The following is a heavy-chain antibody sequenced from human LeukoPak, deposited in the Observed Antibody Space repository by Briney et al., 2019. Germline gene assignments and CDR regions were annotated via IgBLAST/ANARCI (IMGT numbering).Heavy chain of an antibody. Sequence: GSLRLSCAASGFTFSSYSMNWVRQAPGKGLEWVSYISSSSSAIYYADSVKGRFTISRDNAKNSLYPQMNSLRAEDTAVYYCARDRITIFGVVPVDAFDIWGQGTMVTVSS. CDR3: ARDRITIFGVVPVDAFDI. CDR1: GFTFSSYS. J-gene: IGHJ3*02. D-gene: IGHD3-3*01. CDR2: ISSSSSAI. V-gene: IGHV3-48*01.